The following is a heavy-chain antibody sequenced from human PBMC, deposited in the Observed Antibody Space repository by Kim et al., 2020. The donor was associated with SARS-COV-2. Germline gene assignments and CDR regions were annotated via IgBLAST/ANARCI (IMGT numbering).Heavy chain of an antibody. CDR2: INAGNGNT. V-gene: IGHV1-3*01. J-gene: IGHJ3*02. D-gene: IGHD3-16*01. CDR3: ARLGDSDAFDI. CDR1: GYTFTSYA. Sequence: ASVKVSCKASGYTFTSYAMHWVRQAPGQRLEWMGWINAGNGNTKYSQKVQGRVTITRDTSASTAYRELSSLRSEDTAVYYCARLGDSDAFDIWGQGTMVTVSS.